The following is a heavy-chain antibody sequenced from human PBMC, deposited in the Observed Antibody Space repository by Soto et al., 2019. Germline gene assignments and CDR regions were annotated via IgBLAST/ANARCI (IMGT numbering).Heavy chain of an antibody. CDR3: ASTPFYCSSTSCSDY. V-gene: IGHV1-8*01. D-gene: IGHD2-2*01. CDR1: GYTFTSYD. Sequence: ASVKVSCKASGYTFTSYDINWVRQATGQGLEWMGWMNPNSGNTGYAPKFQGRVTMTRNTSISTAYMELSSLRSEDTAVYYCASTPFYCSSTSCSDYWGQGTLVTVSS. J-gene: IGHJ4*02. CDR2: MNPNSGNT.